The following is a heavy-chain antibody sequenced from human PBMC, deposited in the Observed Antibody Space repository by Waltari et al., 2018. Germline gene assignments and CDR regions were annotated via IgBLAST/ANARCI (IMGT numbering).Heavy chain of an antibody. Sequence: EVQLVESGGGLIQPGVSLRLSCAASGFTVSSHYLSWVRPSPGKVREGVSVIYSGVTTYYADSVKGRFTISRDNAKNTVYLEMSGLRAEDTAVYYCTRGEINYSRFDYWGQGSLVTVSS. CDR1: GFTVSSHY. J-gene: IGHJ4*02. V-gene: IGHV3-53*01. CDR3: TRGEINYSRFDY. CDR2: IYSGVTT. D-gene: IGHD4-4*01.